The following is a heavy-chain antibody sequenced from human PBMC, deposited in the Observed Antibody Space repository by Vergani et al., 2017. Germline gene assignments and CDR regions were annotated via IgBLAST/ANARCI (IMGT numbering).Heavy chain of an antibody. CDR3: ANPVLYCTNGVCVDY. CDR1: GFTFSSYA. V-gene: IGHV3-23*01. CDR2: ISGSGGST. Sequence: EVQLLESGGGLVQPGGSLRLSCAASGFTFSSYAMSWVRQAPGKGLEWVSAISGSGGSTYYADSVKGRFTISRDNSKNTLYLRMNSLRAEDTAVYYCANPVLYCTNGVCVDYWGQGTLVTVSS. J-gene: IGHJ4*02. D-gene: IGHD2-8*01.